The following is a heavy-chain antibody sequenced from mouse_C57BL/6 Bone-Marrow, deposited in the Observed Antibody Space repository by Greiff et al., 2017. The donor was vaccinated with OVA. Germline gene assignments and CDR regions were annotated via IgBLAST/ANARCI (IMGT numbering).Heavy chain of an antibody. V-gene: IGHV1-22*01. CDR2: INPNNGGT. J-gene: IGHJ4*01. CDR3: ARPPRLYGPMDY. D-gene: IGHD1-1*02. CDR1: GYTFTDYN. Sequence: EVKLMESGPELVKPGASVKMSCKASGYTFTDYNMHWVKQSHGKSLEWIGYINPNNGGTSYNQKFKGKATLTVNKSSSTAYMELRSLTSEDSAVYYCARPPRLYGPMDYWGQGTSVTVSS.